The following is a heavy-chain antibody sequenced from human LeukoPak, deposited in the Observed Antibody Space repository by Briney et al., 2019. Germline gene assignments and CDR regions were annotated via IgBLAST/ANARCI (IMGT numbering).Heavy chain of an antibody. Sequence: QPGGSLRLSCAASGFTFSSHDMHWVRQAPGKGLEWVAIISYDGGKKDYADSVKGRFTISRDNSKNTLYLQMNSLRTEDRAVYYCAKDRSKGSYSDEFGHWGQGTLVTVSS. V-gene: IGHV3-30*18. D-gene: IGHD1-26*01. CDR2: ISYDGGKK. CDR1: GFTFSSHD. J-gene: IGHJ4*02. CDR3: AKDRSKGSYSDEFGH.